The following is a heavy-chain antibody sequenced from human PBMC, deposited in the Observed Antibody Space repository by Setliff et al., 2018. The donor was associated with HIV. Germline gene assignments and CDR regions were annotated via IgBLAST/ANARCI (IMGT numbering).Heavy chain of an antibody. D-gene: IGHD2-2*01. CDR2: ISAYNGNT. CDR1: GYTFTSYG. CDR3: ARAYCSSTSCYLYAFDI. J-gene: IGHJ3*02. Sequence: AASVKVSCKASGYTFTSYGISWVRQAPGQGLEWMGWISAYNGNTNYAQKLQGRVTMTTDTSTSTAYMELRSLRSDDTAVYYCARAYCSSTSCYLYAFDIWGQGTMVTVSS. V-gene: IGHV1-18*01.